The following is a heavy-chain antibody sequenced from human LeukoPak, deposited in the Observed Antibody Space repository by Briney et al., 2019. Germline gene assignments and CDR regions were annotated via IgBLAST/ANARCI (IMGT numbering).Heavy chain of an antibody. CDR3: AREGTCSSSICSHDY. CDR1: GYSFTGYY. D-gene: IGHD2-2*01. J-gene: IGHJ4*02. CDR2: IIVNSGDT. V-gene: IGHV1-2*02. Sequence: ASVKVSCKASGYSFTGYYIHWVRQAPGQGLEWMGWIIVNSGDTNYAQKFQGRVTMTRDTSISTAYMELSSLRSDDTAVYYCAREGTCSSSICSHDYSGQGTLVTVSS.